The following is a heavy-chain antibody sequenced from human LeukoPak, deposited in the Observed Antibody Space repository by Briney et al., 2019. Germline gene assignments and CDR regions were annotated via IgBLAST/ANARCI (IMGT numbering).Heavy chain of an antibody. CDR1: GGTFSSYA. Sequence: SVKVSCKASGGTFSSYAISWVRQAPGQGLEWMGGIIPIFGTANYAQKFQGRVTITADESTSTAYMELSSLRSEDTAVYYCARGTRKDSRDGYSFWGQGTLVTVSS. V-gene: IGHV1-69*13. D-gene: IGHD5-24*01. J-gene: IGHJ4*02. CDR2: IIPIFGTA. CDR3: ARGTRKDSRDGYSF.